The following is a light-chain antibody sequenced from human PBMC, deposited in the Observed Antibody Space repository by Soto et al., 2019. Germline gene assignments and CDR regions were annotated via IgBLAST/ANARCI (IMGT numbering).Light chain of an antibody. V-gene: IGKV3D-20*02. CDR2: GGS. CDR3: QQRSSWPPIT. Sequence: DIVLTQSPGTLSLSPGERATLSCRASQSVSSNHLAWYQQKPGQAPRLLIYGGSSRATGIPVRFSGSGSGTDFNLTISSLEPEDFAVYYCQQRSSWPPITCGGGTKGDIK. J-gene: IGKJ4*01. CDR1: QSVSSN.